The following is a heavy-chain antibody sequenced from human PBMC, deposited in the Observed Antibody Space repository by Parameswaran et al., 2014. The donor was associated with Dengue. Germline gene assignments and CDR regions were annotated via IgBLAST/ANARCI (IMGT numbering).Heavy chain of an antibody. J-gene: IGHJ4*02. D-gene: IGHD3-3*01. CDR3: ARDEGITVDY. V-gene: IGHV3-21*01. CDR2: ISTSSTYI. Sequence: VRQAPGKGLDGVSSISTSSTYIYYADSVKGRFTISRDNAKNSLYLQMNSLRAEDTAVYYCARDEGITVDYWGQGTLVTVSS.